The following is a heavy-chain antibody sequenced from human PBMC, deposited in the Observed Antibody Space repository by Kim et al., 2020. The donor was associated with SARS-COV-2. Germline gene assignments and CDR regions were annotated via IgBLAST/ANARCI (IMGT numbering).Heavy chain of an antibody. Sequence: TTYNPSLKRRGTRSVDTSKNQFSLKLSSVTAADTAVYYCASGTRLWYFDLWGRGTLVTVSS. CDR3: ASGTRLWYFDL. V-gene: IGHV4-59*09. CDR2: T. J-gene: IGHJ2*01.